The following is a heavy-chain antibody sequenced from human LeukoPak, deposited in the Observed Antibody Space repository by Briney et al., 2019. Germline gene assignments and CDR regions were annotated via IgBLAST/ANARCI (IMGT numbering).Heavy chain of an antibody. CDR1: GFTFSNYA. D-gene: IGHD1-26*01. V-gene: IGHV3-23*01. CDR3: AKDDSGSYYGAFDI. CDR2: ISYSGGYT. J-gene: IGHJ3*02. Sequence: GRSLRLSCAASGFTFSNYAMSWVRQAPGKGLEWVSAISYSGGYTYYADSVKGRFTISRDNSKNTLYLQMNSLRAEDTAIYYCAKDDSGSYYGAFDIWGQGTMVTVSS.